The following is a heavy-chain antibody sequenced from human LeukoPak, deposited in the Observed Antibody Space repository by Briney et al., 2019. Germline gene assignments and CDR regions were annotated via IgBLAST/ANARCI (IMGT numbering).Heavy chain of an antibody. V-gene: IGHV3-7*01. J-gene: IGHJ4*02. Sequence: GGSLRLSCAASGFTFSSYWMSWVRQAPGKGLEWVANIKQDGSEKYYVDSVKGRFTISRDNAKNSLYLQMNSLRAEDTAVYYCARTANFAAGYYVDYWGQGTLVTVSS. CDR1: GFTFSSYW. D-gene: IGHD6-13*01. CDR2: IKQDGSEK. CDR3: ARTANFAAGYYVDY.